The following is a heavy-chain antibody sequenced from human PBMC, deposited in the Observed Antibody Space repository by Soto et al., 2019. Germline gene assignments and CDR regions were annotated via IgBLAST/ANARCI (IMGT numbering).Heavy chain of an antibody. Sequence: GGSLRLSCAASGFTFSNAWMSWVRQAPGKGLEWVGRIKSKTDGGTTDYAAPVKGRFTISRDDSKNTLYLQMNSLKTEDTAVYYFSTDRYCSGGSCYSWFDPWGQGTLVTVSS. CDR2: IKSKTDGGTT. J-gene: IGHJ5*02. CDR3: STDRYCSGGSCYSWFDP. D-gene: IGHD2-15*01. V-gene: IGHV3-15*01. CDR1: GFTFSNAW.